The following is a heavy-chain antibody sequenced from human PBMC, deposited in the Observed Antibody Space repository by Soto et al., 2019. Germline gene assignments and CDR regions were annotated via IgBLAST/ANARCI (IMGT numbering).Heavy chain of an antibody. CDR3: AXEGPVGSSSWYINY. J-gene: IGHJ4*02. CDR2: IYYSGSN. D-gene: IGHD6-13*01. CDR1: GGSISSYY. Sequence: SETLSLTCTVSGGSISSYYWSWIRQPPGKGLEWIGYIYYSGSNNYNPSLKSRVTISVDTSKNQFSLKLSSVTAADTAVYYCAXEGPVGSSSWYINYWGQGTLVTVSS. V-gene: IGHV4-59*01.